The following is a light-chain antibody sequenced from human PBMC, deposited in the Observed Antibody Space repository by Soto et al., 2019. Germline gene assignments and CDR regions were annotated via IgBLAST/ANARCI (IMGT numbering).Light chain of an antibody. CDR1: SSDIGGYTY. CDR3: CSFAGPQSFEV. CDR2: DVS. J-gene: IGLJ1*01. V-gene: IGLV2-11*01. Sequence: QSALTRPRSVSGSPGQSVTISCTGTSSDIGGYTYVSWYQQHPGKAPKVIIYDVSERPSGVPDRFSGSKSGNTASLTISGLQPEDEADYYCCSFAGPQSFEVFGEGTKVTVL.